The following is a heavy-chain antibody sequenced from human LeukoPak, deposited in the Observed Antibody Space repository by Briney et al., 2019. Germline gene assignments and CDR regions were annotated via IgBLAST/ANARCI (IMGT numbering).Heavy chain of an antibody. Sequence: SETLSLTCTVSGGSISSGDYYWSWIRQPPGKGLEWIGYIYYSGGTYYNPSLKSRVTISVDTSKNQFSLKLSSVTAADTAVYYCARGSGGSFPSWFDPWGQGTLVTVSS. CDR3: ARGSGGSFPSWFDP. CDR2: IYYSGGT. V-gene: IGHV4-30-4*01. J-gene: IGHJ5*02. D-gene: IGHD2-15*01. CDR1: GGSISSGDYY.